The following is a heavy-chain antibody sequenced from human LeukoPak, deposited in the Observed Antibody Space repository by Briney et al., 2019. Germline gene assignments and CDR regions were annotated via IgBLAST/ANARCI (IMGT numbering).Heavy chain of an antibody. CDR1: GFSISSSNYY. CDR2: IYYSGTT. J-gene: IGHJ4*02. D-gene: IGHD3-16*01. Sequence: PSETLSLTCTVSGFSISSSNYYWGWVRQPPGKGLEWIGSIYYSGTTYYNPSLKGRVTVSVDTSKNQFSLNLSSVTAADTAVYYCVRGSTLRHYQYWGQGTLVTVSS. V-gene: IGHV4-39*01. CDR3: VRGSTLRHYQY.